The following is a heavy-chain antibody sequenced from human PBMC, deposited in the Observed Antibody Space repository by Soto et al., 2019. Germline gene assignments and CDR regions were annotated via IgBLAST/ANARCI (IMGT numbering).Heavy chain of an antibody. J-gene: IGHJ6*02. D-gene: IGHD2-15*01. CDR1: GFTFSSYA. CDR3: VSLIVVAVYGKDF. CDR2: ISYDGSNK. V-gene: IGHV3-30-3*01. Sequence: PGGSLRLSCAASGFTFSSYAMHWVRQAPGKGLEWVAVISYDGSNKYYADSVKGRFTISRDNSKNTLYLQMNSLRAEDTAVYYCVSLIVVAVYGKDFPGPAPTLTLSS.